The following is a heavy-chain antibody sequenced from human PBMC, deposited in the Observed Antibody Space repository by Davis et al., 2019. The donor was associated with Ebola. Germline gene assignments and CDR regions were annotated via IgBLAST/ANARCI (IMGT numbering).Heavy chain of an antibody. CDR3: ARGSYSSGWYTSNNYYYYYYGMDV. CDR2: INHSGST. CDR1: GGSFSGYY. J-gene: IGHJ6*02. Sequence: SETLSLTCAVYGGSFSGYYWSWIRQPPGKGLEWIGEINHSGSTNYNPSLKSRVTISVGTSKNQFSLKLSSVTAADTAVYYCARGSYSSGWYTSNNYYYYYYGMDVWGQGTTVTVSS. V-gene: IGHV4-34*01. D-gene: IGHD6-19*01.